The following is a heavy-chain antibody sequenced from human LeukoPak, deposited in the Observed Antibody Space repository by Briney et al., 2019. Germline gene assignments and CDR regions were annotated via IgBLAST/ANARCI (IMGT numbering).Heavy chain of an antibody. V-gene: IGHV4-4*07. CDR1: GGSISTYY. D-gene: IGHD1-26*01. Sequence: SETLSLTCTVSGGSISTYYWSWIRQPAGKGLEWIGRIYTSGSTNYNPSLKSRVTISVDTSKNQFSLKLSSVTAADTAVYYCARDRWRVVGASTGYYYYMDVWGKGTTVTVSS. J-gene: IGHJ6*03. CDR2: IYTSGST. CDR3: ARDRWRVVGASTGYYYYMDV.